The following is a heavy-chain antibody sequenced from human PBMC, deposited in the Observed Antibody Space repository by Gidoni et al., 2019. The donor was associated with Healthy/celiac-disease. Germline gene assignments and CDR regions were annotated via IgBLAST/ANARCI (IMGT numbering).Heavy chain of an antibody. Sequence: QVQLQESGPGLVKPSETLSLTCTVSGGSISSYYWSWIRQPPGKGLEWIGYIYYSGSTNYNPSLKSRVTISVDTSKNQFSLKLSSVTAADTAVYYCARIRHRRYFDYWGQGTLVTVSS. J-gene: IGHJ4*02. CDR2: IYYSGST. CDR1: GGSISSYY. V-gene: IGHV4-59*01. CDR3: ARIRHRRYFDY.